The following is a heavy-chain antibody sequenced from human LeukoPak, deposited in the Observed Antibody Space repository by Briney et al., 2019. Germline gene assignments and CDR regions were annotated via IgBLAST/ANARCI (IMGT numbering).Heavy chain of an antibody. CDR1: GFTFNTHS. D-gene: IGHD3-10*01. V-gene: IGHV3-21*01. Sequence: GGSLRLSCAASGFTFNTHSMNWVRQAPGKGLEWVSSISGTSSYIYYADSVKGRFTISRDNAKNSLYLQMNSLRAEDTAVYYCSRSSMVRGIMDYCYGMDVWGKGTTVTVSS. CDR2: ISGTSSYI. J-gene: IGHJ6*04. CDR3: SRSSMVRGIMDYCYGMDV.